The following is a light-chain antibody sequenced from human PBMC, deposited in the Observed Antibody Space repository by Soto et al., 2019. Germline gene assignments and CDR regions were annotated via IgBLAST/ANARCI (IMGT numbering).Light chain of an antibody. Sequence: QAVVTQEPSVTVSPGGTVTLTCGSSTGAVTSNFYPNWFQQKPGQAPRALIYSTNNKHSWTPARFSGSLLGGKAALTLSGLQPEDEAEYYCLLFHGDSQVFGAGTKLTVL. CDR3: LLFHGDSQV. CDR2: STN. J-gene: IGLJ2*01. CDR1: TGAVTSNFY. V-gene: IGLV7-43*01.